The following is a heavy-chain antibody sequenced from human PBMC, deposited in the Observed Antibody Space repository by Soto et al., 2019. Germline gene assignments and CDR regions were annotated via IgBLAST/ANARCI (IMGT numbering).Heavy chain of an antibody. V-gene: IGHV4-59*01. CDR1: GGSISSYY. D-gene: IGHD2-21*01. CDR3: ARDTRPYCGGECYPDH. CDR2: IYYSGST. Sequence: SETLSLTCTVSGGSISSYYWTWIRQPPGKGLEWIGSIYYSGSTNYNPSLKSRVTISVDTSKNQFSLKLSSVTAADTAVYYCARDTRPYCGGECYPDHWGQGTLVTVSS. J-gene: IGHJ1*01.